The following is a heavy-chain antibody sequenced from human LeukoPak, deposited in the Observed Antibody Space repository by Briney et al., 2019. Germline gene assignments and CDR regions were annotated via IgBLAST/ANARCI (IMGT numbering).Heavy chain of an antibody. CDR3: AALARDY. CDR2: IHNDGST. Sequence: PGGSLRLSCAASGFIVSSNYMTWVRHAPGEGLEWVSVIHNDGSTYYTDSVKGRFTISRDNSKNTLYLQMNSLRVEDTAVYYCAALARDYWGQGTLVTVSS. CDR1: GFIVSSNY. V-gene: IGHV3-53*01. D-gene: IGHD3-3*02. J-gene: IGHJ4*02.